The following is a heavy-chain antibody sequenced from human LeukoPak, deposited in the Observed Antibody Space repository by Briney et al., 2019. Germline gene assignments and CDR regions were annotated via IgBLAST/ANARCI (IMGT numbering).Heavy chain of an antibody. D-gene: IGHD6-13*01. Sequence: PGGSLRLSCAASGLTFSSYSMNWVRQAPGKGLEWVSYISSSSSTIYYADSVKGRFTISRDNAKNSLYLQMNSLRAEDTAVYYCARVRGDSYSSSWYFDLWGRGTLVTVSS. CDR3: ARVRGDSYSSSWYFDL. CDR2: ISSSSSTI. J-gene: IGHJ2*01. CDR1: GLTFSSYS. V-gene: IGHV3-48*04.